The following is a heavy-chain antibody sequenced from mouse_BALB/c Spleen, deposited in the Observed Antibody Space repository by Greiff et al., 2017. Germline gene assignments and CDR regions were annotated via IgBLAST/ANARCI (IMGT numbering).Heavy chain of an antibody. D-gene: IGHD1-1*01. CDR1: GYSFTSYW. Sequence: VQLKQSGTVLARPGASVKMSCKASGYSFTSYWMHWVKQRPGQGLEWIGAIYPGNSDTSYNQKFKGKAKLTAVTSASTAYMELSSLTNEDSAVYYCTPIYYYGSPFAYWGQGTLVTVSA. V-gene: IGHV1-5*01. CDR3: TPIYYYGSPFAY. CDR2: IYPGNSDT. J-gene: IGHJ3*01.